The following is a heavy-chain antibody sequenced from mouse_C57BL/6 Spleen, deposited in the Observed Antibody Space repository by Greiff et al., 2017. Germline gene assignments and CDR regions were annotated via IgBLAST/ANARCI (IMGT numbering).Heavy chain of an antibody. J-gene: IGHJ4*01. CDR1: GYTFTDYN. Sequence: EVQLQQPGPELVKPGASVKMSCKASGYTFTDYNMHWVKQSHGKSLEWIGYINPNNGGTSYNQKFKGKATLTVNKSSSTAYMELRSLTSDDSAVYYWARALYGNYDPYYAMDYWGQGTSVTVSS. V-gene: IGHV1-22*01. CDR2: INPNNGGT. CDR3: ARALYGNYDPYYAMDY. D-gene: IGHD2-1*01.